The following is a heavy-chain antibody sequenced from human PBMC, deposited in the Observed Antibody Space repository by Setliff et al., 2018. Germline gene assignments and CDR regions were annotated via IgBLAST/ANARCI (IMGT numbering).Heavy chain of an antibody. CDR2: VSVSGDNT. J-gene: IGHJ4*02. V-gene: IGHV3-23*01. CDR1: GFTFNTYS. Sequence: GGSLRLSCVTSGFTFNTYSMSWVRQAPVKGLEWVSSVSVSGDNTYYTDSVKGRFTTSRDNSKNTLSLQMSSLRAEDTAIYFCAGQGPIFGTGLIPGFDQWGQGTMVTVSS. D-gene: IGHD3-3*01. CDR3: AGQGPIFGTGLIPGFDQ.